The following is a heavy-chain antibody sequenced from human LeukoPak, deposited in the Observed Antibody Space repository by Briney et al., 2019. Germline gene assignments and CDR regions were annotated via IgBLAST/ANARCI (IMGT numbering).Heavy chain of an antibody. CDR1: GFTVSSYY. CDR3: ARGALTGTDAFDT. V-gene: IGHV3-53*01. D-gene: IGHD7-27*01. J-gene: IGHJ3*02. CDR2: IYSGDIT. Sequence: GGSLRLSCAASGFTVSSYYMSWVRQAPGKGLEWVSIIYSGDITNYSDSVKGRFAVSSDNSENTLYLQMDSLGVEDTAVYYCARGALTGTDAFDTWGQGTKVTVSS.